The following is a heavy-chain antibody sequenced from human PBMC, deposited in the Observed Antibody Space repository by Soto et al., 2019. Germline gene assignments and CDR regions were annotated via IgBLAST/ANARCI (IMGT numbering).Heavy chain of an antibody. D-gene: IGHD6-19*01. CDR2: ISGSRTTA. CDR3: AKTTDGWFSAFEI. CDR1: GFVFSSYA. V-gene: IGHV3-23*01. J-gene: IGHJ3*02. Sequence: EVQLLESGGGLVQPGGSLRLSCAASGFVFSSYAMSWVRQAPGKGLEWVSAISGSRTTAYYADSVKGRFIFSRDNPKNTMYLQMNSLKAEDTAVYFCAKTTDGWFSAFEIWGQGTVVTVSS.